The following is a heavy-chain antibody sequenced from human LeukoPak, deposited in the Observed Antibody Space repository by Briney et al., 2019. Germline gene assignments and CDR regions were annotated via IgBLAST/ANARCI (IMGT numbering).Heavy chain of an antibody. J-gene: IGHJ4*02. V-gene: IGHV1-69*13. D-gene: IGHD6-19*01. Sequence: SVKVSCKASGGTFSSYAISWVRQAPGQGLEWMGGIIPIFGTANYAQKFQGRVTITADESTSTAYMELSSLRSEDTAVYYCARDRGAVAGRNYFDYWGQGTLVTVSS. CDR3: ARDRGAVAGRNYFDY. CDR2: IIPIFGTA. CDR1: GGTFSSYA.